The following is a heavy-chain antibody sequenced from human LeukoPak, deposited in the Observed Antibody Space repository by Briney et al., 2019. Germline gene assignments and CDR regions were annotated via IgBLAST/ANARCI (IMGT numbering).Heavy chain of an antibody. Sequence: ASVKVSCKASGYTFTGYYMHWVRQAPGQGLEWMGWINPNVGGTNYAQKFQGRVTMTRDTSISTAYMELSRLRSDDTAVYYCASALDYDFWSGSPGYYYYGMDVWGQGTMVTVSS. J-gene: IGHJ6*02. CDR1: GYTFTGYY. CDR2: INPNVGGT. D-gene: IGHD3-3*01. V-gene: IGHV1-2*02. CDR3: ASALDYDFWSGSPGYYYYGMDV.